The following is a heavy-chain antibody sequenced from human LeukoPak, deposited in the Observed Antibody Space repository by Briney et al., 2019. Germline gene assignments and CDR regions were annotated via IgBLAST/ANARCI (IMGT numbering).Heavy chain of an antibody. CDR3: ARQPRYFDSRDYGMDV. Sequence: GEPLKTSCKGSGYSFTSYWIGWVRQMPGKGLEWMGIIYPGDSDNRDSPSFQGQVTISADKSSSTAYLQWSSLKASDTAMYYCARQPRYFDSRDYGMDVWGQGTTVTVSS. CDR2: IYPGDSDN. V-gene: IGHV5-51*01. D-gene: IGHD3-9*01. CDR1: GYSFTSYW. J-gene: IGHJ6*02.